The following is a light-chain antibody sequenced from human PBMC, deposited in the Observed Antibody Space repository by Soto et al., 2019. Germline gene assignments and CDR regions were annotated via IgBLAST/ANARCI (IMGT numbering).Light chain of an antibody. CDR3: QQYANWPKT. V-gene: IGKV3-15*01. J-gene: IGKJ1*01. CDR2: GAS. CDR1: QSVSSN. Sequence: EIVMTQSPATLSVSQGERATLSCRASQSVSSNLAWYQQKPGQAPRLLIYGASTRAAGVPARFSGSGSGTEFTLTISSLQSADIAVYFCQQYANWPKTFGQGTKVDI.